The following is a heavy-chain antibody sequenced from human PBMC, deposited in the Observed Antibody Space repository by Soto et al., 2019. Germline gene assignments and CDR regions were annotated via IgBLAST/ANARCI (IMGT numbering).Heavy chain of an antibody. CDR2: IKQDGSEK. Sequence: EVQLVESGGGLVQPGGSLRLSCAASGFTFSSYWMSWVRQAPGKGLEWVANIKQDGSEKYYVDSVKGRFTISRDNAKHALYLQMNSLRAEDTAVYYCARDPYSSSWYGNYYYGMDVWGQGTTVTVSS. D-gene: IGHD6-13*01. CDR3: ARDPYSSSWYGNYYYGMDV. CDR1: GFTFSSYW. V-gene: IGHV3-7*01. J-gene: IGHJ6*02.